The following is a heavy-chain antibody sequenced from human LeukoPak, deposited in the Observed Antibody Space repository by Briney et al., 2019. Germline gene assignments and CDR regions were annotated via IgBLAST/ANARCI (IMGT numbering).Heavy chain of an antibody. J-gene: IGHJ4*02. CDR1: GGSISSYY. Sequence: SETLSLTCTVSGGSISSYYWSWIRQPPGKGLEWIGYIYYSGSTNYNPSLKSRVTISVDTSKNQFSLKLSSVTAADTAVYYCARGFSGYESFDYWGQGTLVTVSS. CDR3: ARGFSGYESFDY. D-gene: IGHD5-12*01. V-gene: IGHV4-59*01. CDR2: IYYSGST.